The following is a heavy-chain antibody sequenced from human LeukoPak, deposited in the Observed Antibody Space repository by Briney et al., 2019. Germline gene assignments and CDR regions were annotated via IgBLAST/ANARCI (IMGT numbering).Heavy chain of an antibody. CDR2: ISGSSGST. V-gene: IGHV3-23*01. J-gene: IGHJ3*01. Sequence: PGGSLRLSCAASGFTFSSYDMSWVGQAPGKGLEWVSAISGSSGSTYYADSVKGRFTISRDNSKNTLYLQMNSLRAEDTTVYYCARDCGDSGWGDSFDLWGQGTMVTVSS. CDR3: ARDCGDSGWGDSFDL. CDR1: GFTFSSYD. D-gene: IGHD4-17*01.